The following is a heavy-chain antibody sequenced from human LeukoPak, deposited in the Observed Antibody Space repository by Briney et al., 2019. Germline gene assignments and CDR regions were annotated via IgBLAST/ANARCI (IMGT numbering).Heavy chain of an antibody. Sequence: ASVKVSCKASGYTFIDYYMHWVRQAPGQGLEWMGRINPNSGGTNYAQKFQGRVTMTRDTSISTAYMELSRLRSDDTALYYCARHEGSGYVSGFDYWGQGTLVTVSS. CDR1: GYTFIDYY. CDR2: INPNSGGT. D-gene: IGHD5-12*01. CDR3: ARHEGSGYVSGFDY. V-gene: IGHV1-2*06. J-gene: IGHJ4*02.